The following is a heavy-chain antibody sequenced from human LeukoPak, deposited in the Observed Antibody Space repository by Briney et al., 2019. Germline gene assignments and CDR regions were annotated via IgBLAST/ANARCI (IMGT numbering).Heavy chain of an antibody. CDR3: ARGSDFWSGYFV. J-gene: IGHJ3*01. CDR1: GGSISSYY. D-gene: IGHD3-3*01. Sequence: PSETLSLACTVSGGSISSYYWSWIRQPPGKGLEWIGYIYYSGSTNYNPSLKSRVTISVDTSKNQFSLKLSSVTAADTAVYYCARGSDFWSGYFVWGQGTMVTVSS. CDR2: IYYSGST. V-gene: IGHV4-59*01.